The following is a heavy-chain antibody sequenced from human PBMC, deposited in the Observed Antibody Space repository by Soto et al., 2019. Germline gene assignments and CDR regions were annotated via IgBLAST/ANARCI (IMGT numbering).Heavy chain of an antibody. V-gene: IGHV4-38-2*02. CDR3: AREAYDRADY. CDR1: GYSIRIGYH. CDR2: IYHSGTS. D-gene: IGHD3-10*02. J-gene: IGHJ4*02. Sequence: ESLSLTCNVSGYSIRIGYHWCWNRQPPGKGLEWIGSIYHSGTSYYNPSLMSRVSISVDTSKNQFSLKVTSVTAADTAVYYCAREAYDRADYWGQGTQVTVYS.